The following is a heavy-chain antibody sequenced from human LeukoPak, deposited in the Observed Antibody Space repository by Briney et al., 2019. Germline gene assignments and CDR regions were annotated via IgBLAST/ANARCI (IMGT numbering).Heavy chain of an antibody. V-gene: IGHV1-58*01. CDR1: GFTFTSSA. CDR2: IVVGSGNT. D-gene: IGHD5-18*01. CDR3: AAGSFSYGSSY. J-gene: IGHJ4*02. Sequence: GASVKVSCKASGFTFTSSAVQWVRQARGQRLEWIGWIVVGSGNTNYAQKFQERVTITRDMSTSTAYMELSSLRSEDTAVYYRAAGSFSYGSSYWGQGTLVTVSS.